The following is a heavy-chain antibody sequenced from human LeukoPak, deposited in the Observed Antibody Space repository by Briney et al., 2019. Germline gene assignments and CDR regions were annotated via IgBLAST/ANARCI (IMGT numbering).Heavy chain of an antibody. CDR1: GGSISSSSYY. D-gene: IGHD6-19*01. J-gene: IGHJ4*02. Sequence: SETLSLTCTVSGGSISSSSYYWGWIRQPPGKGLERIGSIYYSGSTYYNPSLKSRVTISVDTSKNQFSLKLSSVTAADTAVYYCATHLIAVAGKETAFDYWGQGTLVTVSS. CDR2: IYYSGST. CDR3: ATHLIAVAGKETAFDY. V-gene: IGHV4-39*01.